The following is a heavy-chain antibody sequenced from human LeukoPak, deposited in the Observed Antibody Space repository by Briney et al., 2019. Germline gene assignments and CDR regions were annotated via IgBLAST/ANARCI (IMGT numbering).Heavy chain of an antibody. CDR2: IYTSEST. J-gene: IGHJ4*02. CDR3: ARDPVYSSGWYSDDY. Sequence: SETLCLACTVSGDSISSYYWSWIRQPAGMGLEWIGRIYTSESTNYNPSLKSRVTMSVDTSKNQFSLKLSSVTAADTAVYYCARDPVYSSGWYSDDYWGQGTLVTVSS. V-gene: IGHV4-4*07. D-gene: IGHD6-19*01. CDR1: GDSISSYY.